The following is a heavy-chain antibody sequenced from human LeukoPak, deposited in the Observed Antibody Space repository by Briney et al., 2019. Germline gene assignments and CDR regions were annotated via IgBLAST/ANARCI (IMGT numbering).Heavy chain of an antibody. J-gene: IGHJ4*02. CDR3: ARDPFEC. V-gene: IGHV3-53*01. CDR1: SHPVSRNY. Sequence: GGSLTLSCTVSSHPVSRNYMRWPRQAPGKGLEWVSVIYSGGSTNYADPVKGRFTISRDNSKNTLYLQMNSVRADDTAVYYCARDPFECWGEGTLVTVSS. CDR2: IYSGGST.